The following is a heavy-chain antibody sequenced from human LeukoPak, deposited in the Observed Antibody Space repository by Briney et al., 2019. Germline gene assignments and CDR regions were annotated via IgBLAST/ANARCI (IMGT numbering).Heavy chain of an antibody. CDR2: ISSSSYI. CDR3: ARDPRTYYYDSSGYYGSNYGMDV. CDR1: GFTFSSYS. J-gene: IGHJ6*02. Sequence: PGGSLRPSCAASGFTFSSYSMNWVRQAPGKGLEWVSSISSSSYIYYADSVKGRFTISRDNAKNSLYLQMNSLRAEDTAVYYCARDPRTYYYDSSGYYGSNYGMDVWGQGTTVTVSS. V-gene: IGHV3-21*01. D-gene: IGHD3-22*01.